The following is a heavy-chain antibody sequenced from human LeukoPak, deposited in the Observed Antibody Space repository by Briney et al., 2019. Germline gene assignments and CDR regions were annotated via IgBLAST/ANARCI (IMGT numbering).Heavy chain of an antibody. Sequence: SETLSLTCTVSGGSISSSEYYWGWIRQPPGRGLEWIGSIYYSGSTDYNPSLKSRVTISVDTSKNQLSLRLSSVTAADTAVYYCARRQTPYYYDSSGYYFDYWGQGTLVTFSS. V-gene: IGHV4-39*01. CDR1: GGSISSSEYY. CDR2: IYYSGST. J-gene: IGHJ4*02. CDR3: ARRQTPYYYDSSGYYFDY. D-gene: IGHD3-22*01.